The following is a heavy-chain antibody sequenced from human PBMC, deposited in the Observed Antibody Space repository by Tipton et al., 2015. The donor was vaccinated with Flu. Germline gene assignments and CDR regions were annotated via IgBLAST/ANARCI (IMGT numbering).Heavy chain of an antibody. CDR2: IFHSGST. V-gene: IGHV4-39*07. CDR1: GDSMTSSRYY. J-gene: IGHJ4*02. Sequence: TLSLTCSVSGDSMTSSRYYWGWIRQPPGKGLEWIGSIFHSGSTYYNPSLKSRVTISVDTSKNQFSLKLSSVTAADTAVYYCACRGSCYHWGQGTLVTVSS. CDR3: ACRGSCYH. D-gene: IGHD1-26*01.